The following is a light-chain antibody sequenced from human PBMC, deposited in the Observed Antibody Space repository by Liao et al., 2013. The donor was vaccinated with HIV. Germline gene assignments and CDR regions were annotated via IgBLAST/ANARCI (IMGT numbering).Light chain of an antibody. J-gene: IGLJ1*01. V-gene: IGLV3-1*01. CDR3: QAWDRSTGV. CDR2: QDS. CDR1: KLGNKY. Sequence: SYVLTQPPSVSVSPGQTASITCSGDKLGNKYASWYQQKSGQSPVLVIYQDSKRPSGIPERFSGSSSGNTATLVISGTQPMDEADYYCQAWDRSTGVFGPGTKVTVL.